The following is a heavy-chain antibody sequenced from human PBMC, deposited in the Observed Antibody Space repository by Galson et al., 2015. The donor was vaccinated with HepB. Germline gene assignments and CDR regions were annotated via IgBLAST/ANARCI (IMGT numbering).Heavy chain of an antibody. D-gene: IGHD4-17*01. V-gene: IGHV3-23*01. Sequence: SLRLSCAASGFSFSSYAMRWVGQAPGKGLEWVSGITRSGDNTYYTDSVKGRFTISRDNSKNTLYLQMNNLRGDDTALYYCAKLPNYGEPLDYWGQGTLVTVSS. CDR2: ITRSGDNT. CDR1: GFSFSSYA. J-gene: IGHJ4*02. CDR3: AKLPNYGEPLDY.